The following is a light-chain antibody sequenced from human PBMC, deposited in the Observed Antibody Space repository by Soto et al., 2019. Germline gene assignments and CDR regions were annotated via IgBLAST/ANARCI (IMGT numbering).Light chain of an antibody. CDR2: ATS. CDR1: SSNIGSGYD. V-gene: IGLV1-40*01. Sequence: QSVLTQPPSVSGAPGQRVTISCTGSSSNIGSGYDVHWYQHLPGTAPKLLIFATSNRPSGVPDRFSGSRSGASASLAITGLQAEDEAAYYCQSYDGTLSGVLFGGGTKLTVL. J-gene: IGLJ2*01. CDR3: QSYDGTLSGVL.